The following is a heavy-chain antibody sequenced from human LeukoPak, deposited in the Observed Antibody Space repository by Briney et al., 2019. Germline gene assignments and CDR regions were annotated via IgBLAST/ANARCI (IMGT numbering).Heavy chain of an antibody. CDR3: ARLFRGYRDDIDI. V-gene: IGHV4-39*01. Sequence: PSETLSLTCTVSGGSISSSSYYGGWIRQPPGKGLEWIGSIYYSGSTYYNPSLKSRVTISVDTSKNQFSLKLTSVTAAATAMYYCARLFRGYRDDIDILGQGTLVTVSS. CDR1: GGSISSSSYY. J-gene: IGHJ3*02. D-gene: IGHD5-18*01. CDR2: IYYSGST.